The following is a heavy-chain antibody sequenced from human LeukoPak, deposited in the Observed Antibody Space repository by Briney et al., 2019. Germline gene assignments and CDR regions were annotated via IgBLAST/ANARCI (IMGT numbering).Heavy chain of an antibody. Sequence: GGSLRLSCAASGFTFSTYWMHWVRQAPGKGLVWVSRINTDGTSTNYADSVKGRFTISRDNAKNSLYLQMNSLRAEDMALYYCAKDIKQWLVGSYFDYWGQGTLVTVSS. CDR3: AKDIKQWLVGSYFDY. V-gene: IGHV3-74*01. D-gene: IGHD6-19*01. CDR1: GFTFSTYW. J-gene: IGHJ4*02. CDR2: INTDGTST.